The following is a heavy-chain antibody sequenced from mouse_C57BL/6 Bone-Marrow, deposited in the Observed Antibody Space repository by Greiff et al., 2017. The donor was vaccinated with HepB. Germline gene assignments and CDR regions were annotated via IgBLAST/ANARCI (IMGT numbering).Heavy chain of an antibody. J-gene: IGHJ3*01. CDR2: INPNNGGT. V-gene: IGHV1-22*01. Sequence: EVQLQQSGPELVKPGASVKMSCKASGYTFTDYNMHWVKQSHGKSLEWIGYINPNNGGTSYNQKFKGKATLTVNKSSSTAYMELRSLTSEDSAVYHCARPYYSPWFAYWGQGTLVTVSA. CDR1: GYTFTDYN. D-gene: IGHD2-12*01. CDR3: ARPYYSPWFAY.